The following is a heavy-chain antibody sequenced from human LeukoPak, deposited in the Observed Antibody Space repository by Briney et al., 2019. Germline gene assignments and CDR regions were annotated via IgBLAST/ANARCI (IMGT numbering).Heavy chain of an antibody. CDR1: GFTFSSYS. D-gene: IGHD3-22*01. CDR2: ISSSSSYI. CDR3: ARGLDDSSGYYFDDAFDI. V-gene: IGHV3-21*01. Sequence: GGSLRLSCAASGFTFSSYSMNWVRQAPGKGLEWVSSISSSSSYIYYADSVKGRFTISRDNAKNSLYLQMNSLRAEDTAVYYCARGLDDSSGYYFDDAFDIWGQGTMVTVSS. J-gene: IGHJ3*02.